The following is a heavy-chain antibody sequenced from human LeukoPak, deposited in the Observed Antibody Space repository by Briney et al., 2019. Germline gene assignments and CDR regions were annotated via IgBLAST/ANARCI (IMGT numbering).Heavy chain of an antibody. CDR2: IYTSGST. V-gene: IGHV4-61*02. J-gene: IGHJ4*02. CDR1: GGSISSGSYY. D-gene: IGHD6-19*01. Sequence: SETLSLTCTVSGGSISSGSYYWRWIRPPAGKGLEWIGRIYTSGSTNYNPSLKSRFTISVDTSKNQFSLKPSSVTAADTAVYYCAREIEYSSGWTYYFDYWGQGTLVTVSS. CDR3: AREIEYSSGWTYYFDY.